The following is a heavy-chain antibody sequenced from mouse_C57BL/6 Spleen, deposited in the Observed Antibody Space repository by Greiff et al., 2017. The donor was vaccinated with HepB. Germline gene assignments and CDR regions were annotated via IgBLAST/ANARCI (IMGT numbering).Heavy chain of an antibody. CDR1: GYAFSSSW. V-gene: IGHV1-82*01. CDR2: IYPGDGDT. D-gene: IGHD1-1*01. CDR3: ARYYYPLGV. Sequence: VQLQQSGPELVKPGASVKISCKASGYAFSSSWMNWVKQRPGKGLEWNGRIYPGDGDTNYNGKFKGKATLTADKSSSTAYMQLSSLTSEDSAVYFCARYYYPLGVWGTGTTVTVSS. J-gene: IGHJ1*03.